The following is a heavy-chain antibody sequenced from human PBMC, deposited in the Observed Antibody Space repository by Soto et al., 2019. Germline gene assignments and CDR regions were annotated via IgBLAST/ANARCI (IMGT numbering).Heavy chain of an antibody. D-gene: IGHD2-15*01. J-gene: IGHJ5*02. CDR1: GGSFSGYY. CDR3: ARGVNRVVVAAFSVHWFDP. V-gene: IGHV4-34*01. Sequence: SETLSLTCAVYGGSFSGYYWSWIRQPPGKGLEWIGEINHSGSTNYNPSLKSRVTISVDTSENQFSLKLSSVTAADTAVYYCARGVNRVVVAAFSVHWFDPWGQGTLVTVSS. CDR2: INHSGST.